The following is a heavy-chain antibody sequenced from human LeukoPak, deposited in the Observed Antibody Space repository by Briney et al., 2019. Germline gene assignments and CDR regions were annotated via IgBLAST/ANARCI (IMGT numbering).Heavy chain of an antibody. D-gene: IGHD6-13*01. CDR2: ISYDGSNK. CDR1: GFTFSSYA. J-gene: IGHJ4*02. V-gene: IGHV3-30-3*01. Sequence: PGRSLRLSCAASGFTFSSYAMHWVRQAPGKGLEWVAVISYDGSNKYYADSVKGRFTISRDNSKNTLYLQMNSLRAEATAVYYCARDLQSIAAAGPPVYWGQGTLVTVSS. CDR3: ARDLQSIAAAGPPVY.